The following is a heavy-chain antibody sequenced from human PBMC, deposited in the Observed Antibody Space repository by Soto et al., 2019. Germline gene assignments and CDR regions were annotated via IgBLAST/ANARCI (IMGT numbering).Heavy chain of an antibody. D-gene: IGHD1-26*01. CDR3: ARARYSGSYYGY. CDR1: GGSVSSGSYY. Sequence: SETLSLTCTVAGGSVSSGSYYWSWIRQPPGKGLEWIGYIYYSGSTNYNPSLKSRVTISVDTSKNQFSLKLSSVTAADTAVYYCARARYSGSYYGYWGQGTLVTVSS. CDR2: IYYSGST. V-gene: IGHV4-61*01. J-gene: IGHJ4*02.